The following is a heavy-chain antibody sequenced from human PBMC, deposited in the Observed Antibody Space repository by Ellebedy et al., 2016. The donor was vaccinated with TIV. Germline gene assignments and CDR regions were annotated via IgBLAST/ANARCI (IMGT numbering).Heavy chain of an antibody. CDR2: ISDGGTST. D-gene: IGHD5-18*01. Sequence: GESLKISCAASGFTFSTYAMSWVRQAPGKGLEWISAISDGGTSTFYADSVTGRFTISRDNSKNTVYLQLNSLGSEDTALYYCAKEESRYSYGTSWGQGALVIVSS. V-gene: IGHV3-23*01. CDR3: AKEESRYSYGTS. CDR1: GFTFSTYA. J-gene: IGHJ5*02.